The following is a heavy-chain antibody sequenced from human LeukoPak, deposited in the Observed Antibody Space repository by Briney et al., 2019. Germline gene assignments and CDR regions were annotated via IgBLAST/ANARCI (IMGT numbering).Heavy chain of an antibody. D-gene: IGHD3-22*01. CDR3: AKARLVVVQFDY. CDR2: IKQDGSEK. Sequence: GGSLRLSCAASGFTFATSWMGWVRQAPGKGLEWVANIKQDGSEKYYVDSVKGRFTISRDNAKNSLFLQMNSLRAEDTAVYYCAKARLVVVQFDYWGQGTLVTVSS. V-gene: IGHV3-7*03. J-gene: IGHJ4*02. CDR1: GFTFATSW.